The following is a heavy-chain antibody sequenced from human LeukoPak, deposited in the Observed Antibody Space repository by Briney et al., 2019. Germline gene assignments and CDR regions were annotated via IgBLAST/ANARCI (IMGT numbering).Heavy chain of an antibody. CDR1: GGTFSSYA. J-gene: IGHJ4*02. D-gene: IGHD5-24*01. CDR3: AVESRRDGYSEFDY. Sequence: SVKVSCKASGGTFSSYAISWVRQAPGQGLEWMGGIIPIFGTANYAQKFQGRVTITADESTSTAYTELSSLRSEDTAVYYCAVESRRDGYSEFDYWGQGTLVTVSS. CDR2: IIPIFGTA. V-gene: IGHV1-69*01.